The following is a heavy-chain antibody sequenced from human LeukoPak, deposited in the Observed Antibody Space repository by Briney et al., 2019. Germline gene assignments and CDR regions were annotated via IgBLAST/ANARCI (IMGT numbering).Heavy chain of an antibody. CDR3: ARRRFTMVRGAHFDY. CDR1: GGSFSGYY. Sequence: SETLSLTCAVYGGSFSGYYWSWIRQPPGKGLEWIGEINHSGSTNYNPSLKSRATISVDTSKNQFSLKLSSVTAADTAVYYCARRRFTMVRGAHFDYWGQGTLVTVSS. CDR2: INHSGST. V-gene: IGHV4-34*01. J-gene: IGHJ4*02. D-gene: IGHD3-10*01.